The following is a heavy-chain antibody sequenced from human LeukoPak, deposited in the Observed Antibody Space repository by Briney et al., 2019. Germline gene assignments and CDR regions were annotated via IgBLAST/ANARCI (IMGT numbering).Heavy chain of an antibody. CDR3: GREDRFGYNYAYGMDV. V-gene: IGHV3-74*01. Sequence: GGSLRLSCAGSGFTFSRYWMHWVRQAPEKGPVWVSRIDSDGSSTNYADSVKGRFTISRDNAKNTLYLQMNSLRAEDTAVYYCGREDRFGYNYAYGMDVWGQGTTVTVSS. CDR2: IDSDGSST. CDR1: GFTFSRYW. D-gene: IGHD5-18*01. J-gene: IGHJ6*02.